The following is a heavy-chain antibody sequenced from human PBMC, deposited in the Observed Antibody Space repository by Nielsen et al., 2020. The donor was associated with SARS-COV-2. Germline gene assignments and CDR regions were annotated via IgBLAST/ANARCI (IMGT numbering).Heavy chain of an antibody. J-gene: IGHJ6*02. V-gene: IGHV4-59*08. CDR2: IYYSGST. CDR1: GVSINSYY. D-gene: IGHD3-3*01. Sequence: SETLSLTCTVSGVSINSYYWSWIRQPPGKGLEWIGYIYYSGSTNYNPSLKSRVTISVDTSKNQFSLKLSSVTAADTAVYYCARHASYYDFWSGYYGPHYYGMDVWGQGTTVTVSS. CDR3: ARHASYYDFWSGYYGPHYYGMDV.